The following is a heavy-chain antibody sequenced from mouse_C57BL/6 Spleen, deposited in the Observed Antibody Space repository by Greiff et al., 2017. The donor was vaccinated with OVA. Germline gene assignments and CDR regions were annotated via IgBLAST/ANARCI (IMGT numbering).Heavy chain of an antibody. D-gene: IGHD4-1*01. V-gene: IGHV1-26*01. J-gene: IGHJ2*01. Sequence: VQLQQSGPELVKPGASVKISCKASGYTFTDYYMNWVKQSHGKSLEWIGDINPNNGGTSYNQKFKGKATLTVDKSSSTAYMELRSLTSEDSAVYYCARGLGLDYGGQGTTLTVSS. CDR2: INPNNGGT. CDR3: ARGLGLDY. CDR1: GYTFTDYY.